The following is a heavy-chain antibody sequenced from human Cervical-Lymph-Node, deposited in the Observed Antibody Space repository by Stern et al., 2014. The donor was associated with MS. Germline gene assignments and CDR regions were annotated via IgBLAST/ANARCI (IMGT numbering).Heavy chain of an antibody. D-gene: IGHD6-13*01. CDR2: ISYDGSNK. J-gene: IGHJ6*02. CDR1: GFTFSSYA. CDR3: ARDVCSTAAGKRGACYYYGMDV. Sequence: VQLVESGGGVVQPGRSLRLSCAASGFTFSSYAMHWVRQAPGQGLEWVAVISYDGSNKYYADSVKGRFTISRDNSKNTLYLQMNSLRAEDTAVYYCARDVCSTAAGKRGACYYYGMDVWGQGTTVTVSS. V-gene: IGHV3-30-3*01.